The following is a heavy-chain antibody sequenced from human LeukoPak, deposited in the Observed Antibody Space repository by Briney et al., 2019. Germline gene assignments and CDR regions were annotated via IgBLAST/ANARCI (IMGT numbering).Heavy chain of an antibody. Sequence: SETLSLTCDVYNASFGPYYWSWLRQSPGKGLEYIGEVNYRGDGNYNPSLNSRASISIDTSKKQSSLKLSSVTAADTAVYYCARLRPAAPLAKYYFDYWGQGTLVTVSS. D-gene: IGHD2-2*01. CDR1: NASFGPYY. CDR2: VNYRGDG. CDR3: ARLRPAAPLAKYYFDY. J-gene: IGHJ4*02. V-gene: IGHV4-34*01.